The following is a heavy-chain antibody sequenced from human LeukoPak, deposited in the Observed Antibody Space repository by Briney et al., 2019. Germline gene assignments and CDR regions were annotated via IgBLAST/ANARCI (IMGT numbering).Heavy chain of an antibody. CDR2: ISSSSSYI. CDR1: GFTFSSYS. V-gene: IGHV3-21*01. J-gene: IGHJ4*02. Sequence: GGSLRLSCAVSGFTFSSYSMNWVRQAPGKGLEWVSSISSSSSYIYYADSVKGRFTISRDNAKNSLYLQMNSLRAEDTAVYYCASSLERPTFDYWGQGTLVTVSS. CDR3: ASSLERPTFDY. D-gene: IGHD1-1*01.